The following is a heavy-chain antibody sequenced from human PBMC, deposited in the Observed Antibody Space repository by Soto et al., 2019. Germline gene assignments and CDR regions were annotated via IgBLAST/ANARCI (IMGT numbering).Heavy chain of an antibody. D-gene: IGHD6-13*01. J-gene: IGHJ4*02. CDR2: ISSSGSTI. CDR1: GFTFSSYE. Sequence: GGSLRLSCAASGFTFSSYEMNWVRQAPGKRLEWVSSISSSGSTIYYADSVKGRFTISRDNAKNSLYLQMNSLRAEDTAVYYCARSWQQMVPFDYWGQGTLVTVSS. V-gene: IGHV3-48*03. CDR3: ARSWQQMVPFDY.